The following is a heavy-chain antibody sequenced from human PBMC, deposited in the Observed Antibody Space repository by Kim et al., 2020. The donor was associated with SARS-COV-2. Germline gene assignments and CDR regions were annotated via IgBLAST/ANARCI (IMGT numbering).Heavy chain of an antibody. D-gene: IGHD3-3*01. CDR1: GFTFGDYA. Sequence: GESLRLSCAASGFTFGDYAMHWVRQAPGKGLEWVSGISWNSGSIGYADSVKGRFTISRDNAKNSLYLQMNSLRAEDTALYYCAKDHKLRFLEWLSFGGYFDYWGQGTLVTVSS. V-gene: IGHV3-9*01. J-gene: IGHJ4*02. CDR3: AKDHKLRFLEWLSFGGYFDY. CDR2: ISWNSGSI.